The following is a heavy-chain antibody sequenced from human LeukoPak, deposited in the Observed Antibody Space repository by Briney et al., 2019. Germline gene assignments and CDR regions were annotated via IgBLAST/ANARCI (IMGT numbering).Heavy chain of an antibody. J-gene: IGHJ6*03. D-gene: IGHD3-22*01. CDR2: ISSSGSTI. Sequence: GGSLRLSCAASGFTFSSYSMNWVRQAPGKGLEWVSSISSSGSTIYYADSVKGRFTISRDNAKNSLYLQMNSLRAEDTAVYYCARVKLDSSGYWYYYYYMDVWGKGTTVTVSS. CDR1: GFTFSSYS. V-gene: IGHV3-48*04. CDR3: ARVKLDSSGYWYYYYYMDV.